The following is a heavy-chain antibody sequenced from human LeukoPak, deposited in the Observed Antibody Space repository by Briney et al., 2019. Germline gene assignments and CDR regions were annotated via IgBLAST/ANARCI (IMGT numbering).Heavy chain of an antibody. D-gene: IGHD3-22*01. CDR3: ARAPYYYDSSGYSYYFDY. CDR2: IYHSGST. CDR1: GGSISSSSYY. V-gene: IGHV4-39*07. Sequence: SETLSLTCTVSGGSISSSSYYWGWIRQPPGKGLEWIGNIYHSGSTYYNPSLKSRVTISVDTSKNQFSLKLSSVTAADTAVYYCARAPYYYDSSGYSYYFDYWGQGTLVTVSS. J-gene: IGHJ4*02.